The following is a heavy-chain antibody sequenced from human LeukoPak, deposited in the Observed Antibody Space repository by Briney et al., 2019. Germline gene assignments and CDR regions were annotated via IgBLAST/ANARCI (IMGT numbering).Heavy chain of an antibody. CDR2: ISSSGSTI. V-gene: IGHV3-48*03. CDR1: GFTFSSYE. J-gene: IGHJ4*02. Sequence: GGSLRLSCAASGFTFSSYEMNWVRQAPGKGLEWVSYISSSGSTIYYADSVKGRFTISRDNAKNSLYLQMNSLRAEDTAVYYCARDRSIAAAGTRGYFDYWAREPWSPSPQ. CDR3: ARDRSIAAAGTRGYFDY. D-gene: IGHD6-13*01.